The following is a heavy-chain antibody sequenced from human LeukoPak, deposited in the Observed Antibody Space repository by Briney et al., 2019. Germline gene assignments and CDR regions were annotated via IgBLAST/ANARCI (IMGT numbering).Heavy chain of an antibody. Sequence: ASVKVSCKASGYTFTSYDINWVRQATGQGLEWMGWMNPNSGNTGYAQKFQGRVTITRNTSISTACMELSSLRSEDTAVYYCARGVVRGGWYHLFDYWGRGTLVTVSS. V-gene: IGHV1-8*01. CDR1: GYTFTSYD. CDR2: MNPNSGNT. D-gene: IGHD6-19*01. CDR3: ARGVVRGGWYHLFDY. J-gene: IGHJ4*02.